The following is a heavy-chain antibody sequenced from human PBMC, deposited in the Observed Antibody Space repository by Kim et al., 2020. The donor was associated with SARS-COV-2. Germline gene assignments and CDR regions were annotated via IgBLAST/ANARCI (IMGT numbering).Heavy chain of an antibody. Sequence: GGSLRLSCAASGFTFNNAWMSWVRQAPGKGLEWVGRIKRKTDGETTDYAPPVKGRFTVSRDDSENTLYLQMYSLKTEDTAVYYCTTDYYDSRGYWGGAHWEGHDYWGQGTLVTVSS. J-gene: IGHJ4*02. D-gene: IGHD3-22*01. CDR2: IKRKTDGETT. CDR1: GFTFNNAW. V-gene: IGHV3-15*01. CDR3: TTDYYDSRGYWGGAHWEGHDY.